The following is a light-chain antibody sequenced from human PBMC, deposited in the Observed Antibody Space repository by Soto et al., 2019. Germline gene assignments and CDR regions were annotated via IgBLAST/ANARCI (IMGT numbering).Light chain of an antibody. Sequence: EIVLTQSPGTLSLSPRERATLSCRASQSVANAYLAWYQHKVGQSHRLLIYGASNRAPGIPDRFSGSGSGTDFTLTIGRQEPEYFAVYYCQQYAASPRTFGQGTHVEVK. CDR3: QQYAASPRT. CDR1: QSVANAY. J-gene: IGKJ1*01. V-gene: IGKV3-20*01. CDR2: GAS.